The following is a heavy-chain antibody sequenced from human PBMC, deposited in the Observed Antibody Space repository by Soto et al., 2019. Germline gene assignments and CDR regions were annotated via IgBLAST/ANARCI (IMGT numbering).Heavy chain of an antibody. CDR3: ARESHSSITMIVVVIPNWFDP. Sequence: GGSLRLSCAASGFTFSSYAMHWVRQAPGKGLEWVAVISYDGSNKYYADSVKGRFTISRDNSKNTLYLQMNSLRAEDTAVYYCARESHSSITMIVVVIPNWFDPWGQGTLVTAPQ. D-gene: IGHD3-22*01. CDR2: ISYDGSNK. J-gene: IGHJ5*02. CDR1: GFTFSSYA. V-gene: IGHV3-30-3*01.